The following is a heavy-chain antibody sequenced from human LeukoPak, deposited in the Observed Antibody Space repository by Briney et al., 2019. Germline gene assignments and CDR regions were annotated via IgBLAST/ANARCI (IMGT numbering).Heavy chain of an antibody. CDR2: MSPNSADT. CDR3: ARGPPNWGYDY. Sequence: WMGWMSPNSADTGYAQKFQDRVTMTRNTSISTAYMELSSLRSDDTAVYYCARGPPNWGYDYWGPGTLVTVSS. D-gene: IGHD7-27*01. J-gene: IGHJ4*02. V-gene: IGHV1-8*01.